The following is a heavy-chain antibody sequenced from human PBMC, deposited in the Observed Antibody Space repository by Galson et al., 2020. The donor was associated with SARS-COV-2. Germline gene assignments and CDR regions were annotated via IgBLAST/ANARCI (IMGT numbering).Heavy chain of an antibody. CDR1: GGSISSGSYY. J-gene: IGHJ4*02. Sequence: SETLSLTCTVSGGSISSGSYYWSWIRQPAGKGLEWIGRIYTSGSTNYNPSLQSRVTISIDTSKNQFSLKLSSVTAADTAVYYCARESRWDRYRDQWGQGTLVTVSS. CDR3: ARESRWDRYRDQ. V-gene: IGHV4-61*02. D-gene: IGHD1-26*01. CDR2: IYTSGST.